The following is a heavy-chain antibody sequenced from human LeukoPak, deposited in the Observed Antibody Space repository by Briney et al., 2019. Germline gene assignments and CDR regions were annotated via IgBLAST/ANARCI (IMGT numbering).Heavy chain of an antibody. J-gene: IGHJ4*02. CDR1: GFTFSSYE. D-gene: IGHD3-16*01. CDR2: ISSSGSTI. V-gene: IGHV3-48*03. CDR3: AKDRSTYYDYVWGSYERDY. Sequence: PGRSLRLSCAASGFTFSSYEMNWVRQAPGKGLEWGSYISSSGSTIYYADSVKGRFTISRDNAKNSLYLQMNSLRAEDTAVYYCAKDRSTYYDYVWGSYERDYWGQGTLVTVSS.